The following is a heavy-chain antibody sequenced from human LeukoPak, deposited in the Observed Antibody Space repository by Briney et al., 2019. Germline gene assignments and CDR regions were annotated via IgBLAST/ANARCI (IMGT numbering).Heavy chain of an antibody. D-gene: IGHD1-20*01. J-gene: IGHJ3*02. Sequence: RGESLKISCKGSGYSFSNYWIGWVRQMPGKGLEWMGMIYPGDSDTRYSPSFEGQVTISADKSISTAYLQWGTLKAPDTAMYYCARREVATKYGINGMTRTDAFDIWGQGTMVTVSS. CDR2: IYPGDSDT. V-gene: IGHV5-51*01. CDR3: ARREVATKYGINGMTRTDAFDI. CDR1: GYSFSNYW.